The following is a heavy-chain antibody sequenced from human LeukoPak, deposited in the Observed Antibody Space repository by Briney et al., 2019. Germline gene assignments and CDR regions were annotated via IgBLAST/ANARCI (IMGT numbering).Heavy chain of an antibody. CDR1: GGTFSSYA. D-gene: IGHD3-22*01. CDR2: IIPIFGTA. V-gene: IGHV1-69*05. Sequence: SVKVSCKASGGTFSSYAISWVRQAPGQGLEWMGRIIPIFGTANYAQKFQGRVTITTDESTSTAYMELSSLRSEDTAVYYCAREVGGAYYYDSSGYYYSGYWGQGTLVTVSS. CDR3: AREVGGAYYYDSSGYYYSGY. J-gene: IGHJ4*02.